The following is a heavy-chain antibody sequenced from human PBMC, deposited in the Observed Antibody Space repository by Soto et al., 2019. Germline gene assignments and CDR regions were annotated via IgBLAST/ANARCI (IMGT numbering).Heavy chain of an antibody. D-gene: IGHD3-3*01. CDR1: GYAFTSHT. V-gene: IGHV1-3*01. CDR3: AREPEDGVPGDY. Sequence: QVHLVQSGAEVKEPGASVRLSCKASGYAFTSHTIHWARQAPGQGLERMGWIIVSNGSPRYAPPFQGRVTFGRDTSETKVYMELSSLTSDDTAVYYWAREPEDGVPGDYWGQGT. J-gene: IGHJ4*02. CDR2: IIVSNGSP.